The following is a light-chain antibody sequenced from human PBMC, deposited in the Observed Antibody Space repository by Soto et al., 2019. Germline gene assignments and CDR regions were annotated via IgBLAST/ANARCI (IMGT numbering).Light chain of an antibody. CDR1: SSSIGAGYD. Sequence: QSVLTQPPSVSGAPGQRVTISCTGSSSSIGAGYDVHWYQQLPGTAPKLLIYGNSNRPSGVPDRFSGSKSGTSASLAITGLQAEDEADYYCQSYDSSPWVFGGGTKLTVL. J-gene: IGLJ2*01. CDR2: GNS. V-gene: IGLV1-40*01. CDR3: QSYDSSPWV.